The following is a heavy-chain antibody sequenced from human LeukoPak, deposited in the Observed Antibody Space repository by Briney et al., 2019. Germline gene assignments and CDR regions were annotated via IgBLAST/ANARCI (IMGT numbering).Heavy chain of an antibody. J-gene: IGHJ3*02. CDR1: GGSFSGYY. D-gene: IGHD1-14*01. V-gene: IGHV4-34*01. CDR3: ASRRVTRKGTFDI. CDR2: TNHIGST. Sequence: PSETLSLTCAVYGGSFSGYYWTWIRQPPGKGLEWIGETNHIGSTNYNPSLKSRVTISVDTSNNHFSLNLRSVTAADTAVYYCASRRVTRKGTFDIWGQGTMVTVSS.